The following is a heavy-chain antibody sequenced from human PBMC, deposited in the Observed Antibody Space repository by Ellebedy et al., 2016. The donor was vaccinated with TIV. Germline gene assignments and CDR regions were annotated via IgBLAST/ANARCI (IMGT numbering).Heavy chain of an antibody. V-gene: IGHV3-30*18. D-gene: IGHD2-21*01. CDR3: ANMAWGNEDYSVDS. CDR1: GFLFNQYG. J-gene: IGHJ5*01. CDR2: IANDGRNK. Sequence: GGSLRLXCVASGFLFNQYGMHWVRQAPGKGLEWVAVIANDGRNKYYGDSVKGRFTISRDNSKNTLYLQMNSLKVEDTAVYYCANMAWGNEDYSVDSWGQGTLVTVSS.